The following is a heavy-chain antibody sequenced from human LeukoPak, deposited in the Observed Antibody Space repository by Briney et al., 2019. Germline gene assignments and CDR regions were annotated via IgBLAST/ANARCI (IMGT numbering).Heavy chain of an antibody. V-gene: IGHV4-61*05. Sequence: KPSETLSLTCTVSGDSISSGNYWGWIRQPPGKGLEWIGYIYYSGSTNYNPSLKSRVTISVDTSKNQFSLKLSSVTAADTAVYYCARLGGEFDYWGQGTLVTVSS. J-gene: IGHJ4*02. CDR2: IYYSGST. CDR1: GDSISSGNY. CDR3: ARLGGEFDY. D-gene: IGHD6-25*01.